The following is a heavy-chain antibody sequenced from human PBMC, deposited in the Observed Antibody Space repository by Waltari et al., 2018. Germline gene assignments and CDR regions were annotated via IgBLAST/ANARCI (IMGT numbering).Heavy chain of an antibody. CDR1: GVSITNSNYY. CDR2: IYYSGNT. CDR3: ARNQRGWFDAFDI. D-gene: IGHD6-19*01. Sequence: QLQLQESGPGLVKPSETLSLTCTLSGVSITNSNYYWGWIRQPPGKGLEWIGNIYYSGNTYYNPSLKSRVTISEDTSKNQFSLRLTSVTAADTAIYFCARNQRGWFDAFDIWGQGTAVTVSS. J-gene: IGHJ3*02. V-gene: IGHV4-39*07.